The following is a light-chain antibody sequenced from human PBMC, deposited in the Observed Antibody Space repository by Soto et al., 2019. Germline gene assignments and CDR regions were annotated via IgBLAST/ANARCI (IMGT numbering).Light chain of an antibody. V-gene: IGKV3-15*01. CDR2: GAS. CDR3: QQHNNWYT. CDR1: QSVSSN. J-gene: IGKJ2*01. Sequence: EIVMTQSPGTLSVSPGERATLSCRASQSVSSNLAWYQQKPGQAPRLLIYGASTRATGIPARFSGSGSGTEFTLTISSLQSEDFAVYYCQQHNNWYTFGQGTKLEIK.